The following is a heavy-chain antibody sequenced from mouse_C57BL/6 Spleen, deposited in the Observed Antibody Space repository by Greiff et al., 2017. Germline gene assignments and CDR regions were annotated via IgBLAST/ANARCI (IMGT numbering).Heavy chain of an antibody. V-gene: IGHV1-15*01. Sequence: QVQLQQSGAELVRPGASVTLSCKASGYTFTDYEMHWVKQTPVHGLEWIGAIDPETGGTAYNQKFKGKAILTADKSSRTAYMELRSLKSEDSAVYYCTRDYGSSYSLYAMDYWGQGTSVTVSS. CDR2: IDPETGGT. D-gene: IGHD1-1*01. CDR1: GYTFTDYE. CDR3: TRDYGSSYSLYAMDY. J-gene: IGHJ4*01.